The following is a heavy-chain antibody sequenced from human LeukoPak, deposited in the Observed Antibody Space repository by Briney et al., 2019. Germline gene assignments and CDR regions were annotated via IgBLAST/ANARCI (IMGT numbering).Heavy chain of an antibody. Sequence: SETLSLTCAVYGGSFSGYYWSWIRQPPGKGLEWIVEINHSGSTNYNPSLKSRVTISVDTSKNQFSPKLSSVTAADTAVYYCARDRLYYYGMDVWGQGTTVTVSS. J-gene: IGHJ6*02. CDR3: ARDRLYYYGMDV. V-gene: IGHV4-34*01. D-gene: IGHD4-11*01. CDR2: INHSGST. CDR1: GGSFSGYY.